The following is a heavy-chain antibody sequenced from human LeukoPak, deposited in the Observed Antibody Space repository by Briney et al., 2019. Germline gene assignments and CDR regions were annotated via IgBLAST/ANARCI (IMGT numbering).Heavy chain of an antibody. D-gene: IGHD7-27*01. CDR3: AKRLIHWDFDY. J-gene: IGHJ4*02. CDR1: GFTFRAYG. Sequence: PGGSLRLSCAASGFTFRAYGMHWVRQAPGKGLEWVAVIWYDGSNKYYADSVKGRFTISRDNSKNTLYLQMNSLRAEDTAVYYCAKRLIHWDFDYWGQGTLVTVSS. CDR2: IWYDGSNK. V-gene: IGHV3-33*03.